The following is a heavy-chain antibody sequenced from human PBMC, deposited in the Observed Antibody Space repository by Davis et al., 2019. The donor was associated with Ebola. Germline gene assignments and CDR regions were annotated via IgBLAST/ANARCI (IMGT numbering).Heavy chain of an antibody. CDR3: AGNSVTTRLDYYGMDV. CDR1: GYTFTSFA. CDR2: INAGNGNT. V-gene: IGHV1-3*01. D-gene: IGHD4-17*01. J-gene: IGHJ6*02. Sequence: AASVKVSCKASGYTFTSFAIHWVRQAPGQRLEWMGWINAGNGNTIYSQNFQGRVTNTRDTSASTVYMELSSLRSEDTAVYYCAGNSVTTRLDYYGMDVWGQGTTVTVSS.